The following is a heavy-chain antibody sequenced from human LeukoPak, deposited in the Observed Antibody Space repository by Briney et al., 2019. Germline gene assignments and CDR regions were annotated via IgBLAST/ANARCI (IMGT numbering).Heavy chain of an antibody. V-gene: IGHV5-51*01. CDR2: INPGDSDT. Sequence: LGESLKISCKGSGYNFSTYWIGWLRQMPGKGLEWMGIINPGDSDTRYTPSFQGQVTISADKSISTAYLQWSSLKASDTAMYYCARGVGAFDYWGQGTLVTVSS. D-gene: IGHD1-26*01. CDR1: GYNFSTYW. CDR3: ARGVGAFDY. J-gene: IGHJ4*02.